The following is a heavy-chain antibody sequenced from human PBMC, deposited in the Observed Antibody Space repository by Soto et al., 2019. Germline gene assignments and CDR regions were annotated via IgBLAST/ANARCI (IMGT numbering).Heavy chain of an antibody. CDR2: IIPIFGTA. CDR3: ARARPESGYSYGTGGYYYYGMDV. J-gene: IGHJ6*02. CDR1: GGTFSSYA. V-gene: IGHV1-69*12. Sequence: QVQLVQSGAEVKKPGSSVKVSCKASGGTFSSYAISWVRQAPGQGLEWMGGIIPIFGTANYAQKFQGRVTITADASTSTAYMELSCLRSEDTAVYYCARARPESGYSYGTGGYYYYGMDVWGQGTTVNVSS. D-gene: IGHD5-18*01.